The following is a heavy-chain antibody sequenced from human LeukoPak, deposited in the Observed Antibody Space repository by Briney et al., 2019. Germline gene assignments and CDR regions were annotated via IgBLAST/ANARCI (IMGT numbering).Heavy chain of an antibody. V-gene: IGHV4-39*07. CDR3: ARYRFADSSGYYYFDY. CDR2: IYYSGGT. D-gene: IGHD3-22*01. J-gene: IGHJ4*02. Sequence: SETLSLTCTVSGGSISSSSYYWGWIRQPPGKGLEWIGSIYYSGGTYYNPSLKSRVTISVDTSKLQFSQKLSSGTAADTAVYYCARYRFADSSGYYYFDYWGQGTLVTVSS. CDR1: GGSISSSSYY.